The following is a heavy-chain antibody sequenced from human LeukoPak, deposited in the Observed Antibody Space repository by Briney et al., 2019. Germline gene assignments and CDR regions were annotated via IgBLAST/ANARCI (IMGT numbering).Heavy chain of an antibody. D-gene: IGHD2-15*01. CDR2: IYWDDEK. CDR1: AFSLTTRGVG. J-gene: IGHJ3*02. V-gene: IGHV2-5*02. CDR3: AHRQLYTPPGTFDI. Sequence: SGPTLVKSTQTLTLTCTFSAFSLTTRGVGVGWIRQPPGKALEWLALIYWDDEKRYSPSLKSRLTITKDTSKNQVVLTMTNMDPVDTATYYCAHRQLYTPPGTFDIWGQGTMVTVSS.